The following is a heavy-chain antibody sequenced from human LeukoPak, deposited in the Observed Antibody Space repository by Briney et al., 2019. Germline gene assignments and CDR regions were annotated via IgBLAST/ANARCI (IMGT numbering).Heavy chain of an antibody. V-gene: IGHV3-7*01. CDR3: ARVTVAWSYVGDYYYYYMDV. CDR2: IKQDGSEK. Sequence: GGSLRLSCAASGFRFSSNWMSWVRQAPGKGLEWVANIKQDGSEKFYVDSVKGRFTISRDNAKNSLYLQMNSLRVEDTAVYYCARVTVAWSYVGDYYYYYMDVWGKGTTVTVSS. J-gene: IGHJ6*03. D-gene: IGHD1-26*01. CDR1: GFRFSSNW.